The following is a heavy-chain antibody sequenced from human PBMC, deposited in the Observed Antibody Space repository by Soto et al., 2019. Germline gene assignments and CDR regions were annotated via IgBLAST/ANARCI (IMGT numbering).Heavy chain of an antibody. D-gene: IGHD6-13*01. Sequence: EVQLVESGGGLVQPGGSLRLSCVDSGFTFSSYWMSWVRQAPVKGLEWVGNIKQDGSEENYVDSVKGRVTTSRANAKTPMYLPIISLRVEYTAVYYCATIAASGRGCDVWAQGTTVVVSS. CDR3: ATIAASGRGCDV. CDR2: IKQDGSEE. J-gene: IGHJ6*02. CDR1: GFTFSSYW. V-gene: IGHV3-7*01.